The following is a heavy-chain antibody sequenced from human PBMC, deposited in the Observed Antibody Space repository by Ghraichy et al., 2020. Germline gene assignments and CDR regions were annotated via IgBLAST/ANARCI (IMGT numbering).Heavy chain of an antibody. Sequence: SQTLSLTCAISGDSVSSNSAIWNWIRQSPSRGLEWLGRTYYRSKWYNDYAAFVRSRLTIKPDTSKNQFSLQLNSVTPEDTAVYYCAKHTSGFVTWGQGTLVTVSS. CDR2: TYYRSKWYN. CDR3: AKHTSGFVT. V-gene: IGHV6-1*01. J-gene: IGHJ5*02. D-gene: IGHD6-19*01. CDR1: GDSVSSNSAI.